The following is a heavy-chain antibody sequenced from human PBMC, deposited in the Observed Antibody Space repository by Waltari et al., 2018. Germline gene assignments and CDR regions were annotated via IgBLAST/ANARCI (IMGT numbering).Heavy chain of an antibody. CDR1: EYTFASSY. D-gene: IGHD2-21*01. CDR3: ATDTGALWMDV. V-gene: IGHV1-46*01. CDR2: SNASGGIT. Sequence: QVQLVQSGAEVKKPGASVKISCKTSEYTFASSYVHWVRQAPGQGLEWMGRSNASGGITIYAQRFQGRVTMTRDTSTSTVYMELSSLKSEDTAVYYCATDTGALWMDVWGQGTTVTVSS. J-gene: IGHJ6*02.